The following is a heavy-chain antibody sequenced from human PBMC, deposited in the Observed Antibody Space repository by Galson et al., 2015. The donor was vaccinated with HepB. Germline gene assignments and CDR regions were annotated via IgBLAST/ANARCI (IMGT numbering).Heavy chain of an antibody. CDR1: GFTFSSYG. Sequence: SLRLSCAASGFTFSSYGMHWVRQAPGKGLEWVAVIWYDGSNKYYADSVKGRFTISRDNSKNTLYLQMNSLRAEDTAVYYCARDSPPYCGGDCYSGYWGQGTLVTVSS. J-gene: IGHJ4*02. CDR3: ARDSPPYCGGDCYSGY. D-gene: IGHD2-21*02. V-gene: IGHV3-33*01. CDR2: IWYDGSNK.